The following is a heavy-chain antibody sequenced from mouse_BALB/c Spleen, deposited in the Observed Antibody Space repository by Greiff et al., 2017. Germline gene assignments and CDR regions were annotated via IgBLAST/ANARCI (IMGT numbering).Heavy chain of an antibody. Sequence: EVKLLESGPGLVKPSQSLSLTCTVTGYSITSDYAWNWIRQFPGNKLEWMGYISYSGSTSYNPSLKSRISITRDTSKNQFFLQLNSVTTEDTATYYCARGLDYGNDYFDYWGQGTTLTVSS. V-gene: IGHV3-2*02. CDR3: ARGLDYGNDYFDY. CDR1: GYSITSDYA. D-gene: IGHD2-1*01. J-gene: IGHJ2*01. CDR2: ISYSGST.